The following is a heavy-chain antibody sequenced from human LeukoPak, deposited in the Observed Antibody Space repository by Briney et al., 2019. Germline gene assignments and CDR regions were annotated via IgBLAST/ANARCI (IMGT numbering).Heavy chain of an antibody. J-gene: IGHJ3*02. D-gene: IGHD6-19*01. V-gene: IGHV1-2*02. CDR1: GYTFTSYY. CDR3: ARDRRQWLAEGAFDI. CDR2: INPNSGGT. Sequence: GASVKVSCKASGYTFTSYYMHWVRQAPGQGLEWMGIINPNSGGTNYAQKFQGRVTMTRDTSISTAYMELSRLRSDDTAVYYCARDRRQWLAEGAFDIWGQGTMVTVSS.